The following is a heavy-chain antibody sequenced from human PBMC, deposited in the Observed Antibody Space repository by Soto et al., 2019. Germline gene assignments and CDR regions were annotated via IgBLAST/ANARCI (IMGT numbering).Heavy chain of an antibody. CDR2: ISGSGGST. D-gene: IGHD3-9*01. CDR3: AKDPPEAFDYYDILPRPR. J-gene: IGHJ4*02. Sequence: PGGSLRLSCAASGFTFSSYAMSWVRQAPGKGLEWVSAISGSGGSTYYADSVKGRFTISRDNSKNTLYLQMNSLRAEDTAVYYCAKDPPEAFDYYDILPRPRWGQGTLVTVSS. V-gene: IGHV3-23*01. CDR1: GFTFSSYA.